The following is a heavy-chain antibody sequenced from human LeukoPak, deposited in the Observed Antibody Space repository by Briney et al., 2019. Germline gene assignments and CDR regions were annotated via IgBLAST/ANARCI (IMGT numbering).Heavy chain of an antibody. V-gene: IGHV5-51*01. J-gene: IGHJ4*02. CDR1: GYSFTGYW. CDR2: IYPGDSDT. CDR3: ARRGMECSGGSCYPNFFDY. D-gene: IGHD2-15*01. Sequence: GESLKISCKGSGYSFTGYWIGWVRQVPGRGLEWVGIIYPGDSDTRYSPSFQGQVAMSADKSISTAYLQWSGLKASDTAIYYCARRGMECSGGSCYPNFFDYWGQGTLVTVSS.